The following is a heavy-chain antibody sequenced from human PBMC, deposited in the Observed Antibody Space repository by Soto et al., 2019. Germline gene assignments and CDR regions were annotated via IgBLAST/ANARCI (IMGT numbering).Heavy chain of an antibody. V-gene: IGHV3-48*01. Sequence: PGGSLRLSCAASGFTFSSYSMNWVRQAPGKGLEWVSYISSSSTIYYADSVKGRFTISRDNAKNSLYLQMNSLRAEDTAVYYCARDPLTTDAFDIWGQGTMVTVSS. CDR1: GFTFSSYS. CDR2: ISSSSTI. D-gene: IGHD4-17*01. J-gene: IGHJ3*02. CDR3: ARDPLTTDAFDI.